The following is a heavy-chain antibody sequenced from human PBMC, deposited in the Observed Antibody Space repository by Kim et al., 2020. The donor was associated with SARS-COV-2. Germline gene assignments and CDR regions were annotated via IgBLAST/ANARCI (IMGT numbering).Heavy chain of an antibody. V-gene: IGHV3-30*07. Sequence: KGRFTISRDNSKNTLYLQMNSLRAEDTAVYYCAREDIVVVPAVSAGPFDYWGQGTLVTVSS. CDR3: AREDIVVVPAVSAGPFDY. J-gene: IGHJ4*02. D-gene: IGHD2-2*01.